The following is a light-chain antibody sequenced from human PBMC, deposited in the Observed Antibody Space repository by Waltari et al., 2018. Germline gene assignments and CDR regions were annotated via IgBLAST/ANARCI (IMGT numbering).Light chain of an antibody. CDR2: AAS. J-gene: IGKJ1*01. V-gene: IGKV1-39*01. CDR3: QQSYSTPGT. Sequence: DIQMTQSPSSLSASVGDRVTITCRASQSISTYLNWYQQKPRKAPRLLIYAASSLQSGVSSRFSGSGSGTDFTLTISSLQPEDFATYYCQQSYSTPGTFGQGTKVEIK. CDR1: QSISTY.